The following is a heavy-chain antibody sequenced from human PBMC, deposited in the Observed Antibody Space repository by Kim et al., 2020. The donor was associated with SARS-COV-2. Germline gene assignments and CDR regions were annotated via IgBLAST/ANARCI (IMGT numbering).Heavy chain of an antibody. J-gene: IGHJ6*02. CDR3: ARGFPSGSFYYYYYYGMDV. Sequence: SETLSLTCAVYGVSVSGYYLSWIRQPPGKGLEWIWEINHSGSTNSNPSLKSRVTISVDTSKNQFSLKLNSVTAADTAVYYCARGFPSGSFYYYYYYGMDVWGQGTPVTVSS. V-gene: IGHV4-34*01. D-gene: IGHD6-13*01. CDR1: GVSVSGYY. CDR2: INHSGST.